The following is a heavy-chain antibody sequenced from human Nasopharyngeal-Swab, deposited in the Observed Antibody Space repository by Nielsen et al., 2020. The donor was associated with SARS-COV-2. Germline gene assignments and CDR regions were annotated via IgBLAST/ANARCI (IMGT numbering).Heavy chain of an antibody. V-gene: IGHV1-24*01. CDR2: FDPEDGET. D-gene: IGHD2-2*01. J-gene: IGHJ6*02. Sequence: ASVKVSCKVSGYTLTELSMHWVRQAPGKGLEWMGVFDPEDGETIYAQKFQGRVTMTEDTSTDTAYMELSSLRSEDTAVYYCATENGGVGGSSTSLLPYYYYYGMDVWGQGTTVTVSS. CDR1: GYTLTELS. CDR3: ATENGGVGGSSTSLLPYYYYYGMDV.